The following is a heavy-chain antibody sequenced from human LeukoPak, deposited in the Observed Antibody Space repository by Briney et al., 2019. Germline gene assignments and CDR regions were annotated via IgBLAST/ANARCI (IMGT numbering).Heavy chain of an antibody. CDR2: INHTGST. CDR1: RFTFSSYT. J-gene: IGHJ4*02. CDR3: ARGKGGVY. V-gene: IGHV4-34*01. Sequence: GSLRLSCSASRFTFSSYTMNWVCQSPGKGLEWIGEINHTGSTTYNPSLKSRVTISVDTSRNQFSLKLSSVTAADTAVYYCARGKGGVYWGQGTLVTVSS.